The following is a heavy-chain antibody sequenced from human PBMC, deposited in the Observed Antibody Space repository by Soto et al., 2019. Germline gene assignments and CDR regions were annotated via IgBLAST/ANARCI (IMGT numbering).Heavy chain of an antibody. CDR2: ISAYNGNT. CDR1: GYTFTSYG. V-gene: IGHV1-18*01. Sequence: QVQLVQSGAEVKKPGASVKVSCKASGYTFTSYGISWVRQAPGQGLEWMGWISAYNGNTNYAQKLQGRVTMTTDTXXSXAXXELRSLRSDDTAVYYCARDRVYCSGGSCYSDAFDIWGQGTMVTVSS. CDR3: ARDRVYCSGGSCYSDAFDI. D-gene: IGHD2-15*01. J-gene: IGHJ3*02.